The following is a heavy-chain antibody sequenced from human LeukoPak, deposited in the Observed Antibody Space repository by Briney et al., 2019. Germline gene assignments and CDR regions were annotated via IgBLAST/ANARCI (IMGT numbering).Heavy chain of an antibody. CDR3: ARVTFGGVIGPATFDY. V-gene: IGHV4-59*08. J-gene: IGHJ4*02. Sequence: SETLSLTCTVSGGSISSYYWSWIRQPPGKGLEWTGYIYYSGSTNYNPSLKSRVTISVDTSKNQFSLKLSSVTAADTAVHYCARVTFGGVIGPATFDYWGQGTLVTVSS. CDR2: IYYSGST. D-gene: IGHD3-16*01. CDR1: GGSISSYY.